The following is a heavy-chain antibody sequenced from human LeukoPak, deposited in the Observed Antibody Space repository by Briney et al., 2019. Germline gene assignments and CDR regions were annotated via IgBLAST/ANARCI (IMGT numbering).Heavy chain of an antibody. CDR2: IKLDGSEK. D-gene: IGHD5-12*01. CDR3: ARAGSGYDSTSHYYYYMDV. J-gene: IGHJ6*03. CDR1: GFTFRDYW. Sequence: PGGSLRLSCAASGFTFRDYWINWVRQAPGKGLEWVANIKLDGSEKYYVESVKGRFTISRDNTKNSLYLQMNSLRAEDTAVYYCARAGSGYDSTSHYYYYMDVWGKGTTVTVSS. V-gene: IGHV3-7*01.